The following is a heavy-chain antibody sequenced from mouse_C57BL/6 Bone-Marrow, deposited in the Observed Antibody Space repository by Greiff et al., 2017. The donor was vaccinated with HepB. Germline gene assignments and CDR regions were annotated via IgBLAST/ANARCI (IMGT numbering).Heavy chain of an antibody. D-gene: IGHD2-1*01. CDR2: ISSGGSYT. CDR1: GFTFSSYG. CDR3: ARPVTAMDY. J-gene: IGHJ4*01. Sequence: DVHLVESGGDLVKPGGSLKLSCAASGFTFSSYGMSWVRQTPDKRLEWVATISSGGSYTYYPDSVKGRFTISRDNAKNTLYLQMSSLKSEDTAMYYCARPVTAMDYWGQGTSVTVSS. V-gene: IGHV5-6*01.